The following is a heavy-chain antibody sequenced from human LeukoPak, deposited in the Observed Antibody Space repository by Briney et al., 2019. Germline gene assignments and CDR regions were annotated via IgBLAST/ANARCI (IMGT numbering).Heavy chain of an antibody. CDR3: ARDLRRYSSSWAFDP. J-gene: IGHJ5*02. V-gene: IGHV4-59*01. CDR1: GGSFSGYY. D-gene: IGHD6-13*01. CDR2: IYYSGST. Sequence: SETLSLTCAVYGGSFSGYYWSWIRQPPGKGLEWIGYIYYSGSTNYNPSLKSRVTISVDTSKNQFSLKLSSVTAADTAVYYCARDLRRYSSSWAFDPWGQGTLVTVSS.